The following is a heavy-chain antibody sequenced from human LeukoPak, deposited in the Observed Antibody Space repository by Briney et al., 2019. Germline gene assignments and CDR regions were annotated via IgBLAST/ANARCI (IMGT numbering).Heavy chain of an antibody. CDR2: ISSSGSTI. CDR3: AREITVVRGLMGYYHGMDV. J-gene: IGHJ6*02. Sequence: PGGSLRPSCAASGFTFSSYEMNWVRQAPGKGLEWVSYISSSGSTIYYADSVKGRFTISRDTAKNSLYLQVDSLRAEDTAVYYCAREITVVRGLMGYYHGMDVWGQGTTVTVSS. CDR1: GFTFSSYE. D-gene: IGHD3-10*01. V-gene: IGHV3-48*03.